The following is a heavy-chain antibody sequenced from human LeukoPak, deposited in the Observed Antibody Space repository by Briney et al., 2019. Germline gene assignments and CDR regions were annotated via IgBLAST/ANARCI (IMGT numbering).Heavy chain of an antibody. CDR3: ARGLGYSNGFDRRFDR. J-gene: IGHJ5*02. Sequence: SQTLSLTCTVSGGPISSGDYYWTWIRQPPGKGLEWIGYISYSGSTYYNPSLKSRVTISLDTSKNQFSLKLSSVTAADTAVYYCARGLGYSNGFDRRFDRWGQGTLGTVAS. CDR2: ISYSGST. D-gene: IGHD5-18*01. CDR1: GGPISSGDYY. V-gene: IGHV4-30-4*01.